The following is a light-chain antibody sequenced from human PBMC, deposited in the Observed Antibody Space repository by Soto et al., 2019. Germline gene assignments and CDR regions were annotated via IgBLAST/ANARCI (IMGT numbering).Light chain of an antibody. CDR2: DVY. J-gene: IGLJ2*01. Sequence: QSVLTQPPSASGSLGQSVTISCTGTRSDIGGYNYVSWYLQYPGKAPKLTIYDVYKRPSGVPDRFSSSKSGNTASLTVSGLQAEDEADYYCSSYAVNNKVIFGGGTKLTVL. V-gene: IGLV2-8*01. CDR3: SSYAVNNKVI. CDR1: RSDIGGYNY.